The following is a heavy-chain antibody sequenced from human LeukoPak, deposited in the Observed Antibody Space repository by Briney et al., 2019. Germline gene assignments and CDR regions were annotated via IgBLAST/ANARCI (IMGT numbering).Heavy chain of an antibody. Sequence: NPSETLSLTCAVYDGSLSGCYWSWIRQPPGKGLEWIGEINHSGSTNYNPSLKSRVTISVDTSKNQFSLKLSSVTAADTAVYYCARGDWFDPWGQGTLVTVSS. CDR3: ARGDWFDP. CDR2: INHSGST. CDR1: DGSLSGCY. J-gene: IGHJ5*02. V-gene: IGHV4-34*01.